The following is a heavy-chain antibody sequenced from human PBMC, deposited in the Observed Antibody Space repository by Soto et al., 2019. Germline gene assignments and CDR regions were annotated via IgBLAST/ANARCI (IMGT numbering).Heavy chain of an antibody. CDR3: ARPLWRDYYNWGYFDL. J-gene: IGHJ2*01. CDR2: ISYDGSNK. V-gene: IGHV3-30-3*01. Sequence: QVQLVESGGGVVQPGRSLRLSCAASGFTFSSYAMHWVRQAPGKGLEWVAVISYDGSNKYYADSVKGRFTISRDNSKNTLYLQMNSLRLEDTSVYYCARPLWRDYYNWGYFDLWCRGTLVTVSS. D-gene: IGHD3-22*01. CDR1: GFTFSSYA.